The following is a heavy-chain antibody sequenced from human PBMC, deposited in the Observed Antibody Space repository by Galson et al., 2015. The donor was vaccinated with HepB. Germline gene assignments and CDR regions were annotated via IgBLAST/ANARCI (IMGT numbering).Heavy chain of an antibody. D-gene: IGHD2-2*01. Sequence: SVKVSCKASGYTFTSYGISWVRQAPGQGLEWMGWISAYNGNTNYAQKLQGRVTMTTDTSTSTAYMELRSLRSDDTAVYYCARDTDIVVVPANDAFDIWGQGTMVTVSS. CDR2: ISAYNGNT. J-gene: IGHJ3*02. V-gene: IGHV1-18*01. CDR1: GYTFTSYG. CDR3: ARDTDIVVVPANDAFDI.